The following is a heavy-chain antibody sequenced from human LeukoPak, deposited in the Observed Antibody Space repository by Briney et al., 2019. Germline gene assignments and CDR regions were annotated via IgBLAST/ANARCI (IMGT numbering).Heavy chain of an antibody. V-gene: IGHV4-34*01. CDR2: INHSGST. J-gene: IGHJ4*02. Sequence: PSETLSLTCAVYGGSFSGYYWSWIRQPPGKGLEWIGEINHSGSTNYNPSLKSRVTISVDTSKNQFSLKLSSVTAADTAVYYCARRGIAVAGTMYYFDYWGQGTLVTVSS. CDR1: GGSFSGYY. D-gene: IGHD6-19*01. CDR3: ARRGIAVAGTMYYFDY.